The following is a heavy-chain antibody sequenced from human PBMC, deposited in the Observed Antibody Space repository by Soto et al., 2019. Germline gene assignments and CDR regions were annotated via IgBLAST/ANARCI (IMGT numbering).Heavy chain of an antibody. Sequence: GGSLRLSCAASGFTFSSYEMNWVRQAPGKGLEWVSYISSSGSTIYYADSVKGRFTISRDNAKNSLYLQMNSLRAEDTAVYYCARAPSARYFDWLGPDYYGMDVWGQGTTVTVFS. V-gene: IGHV3-48*03. D-gene: IGHD3-9*01. CDR3: ARAPSARYFDWLGPDYYGMDV. J-gene: IGHJ6*02. CDR1: GFTFSSYE. CDR2: ISSSGSTI.